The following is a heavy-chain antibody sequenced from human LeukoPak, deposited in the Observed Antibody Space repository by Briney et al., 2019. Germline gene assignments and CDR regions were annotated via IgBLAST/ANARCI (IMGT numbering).Heavy chain of an antibody. J-gene: IGHJ4*02. Sequence: ASVKVSCKASGYTFTGYYMHWVRQAPGQGLGWMGWINPNSGGTNYAQKFQGRVTLTRDTSISTAYMELSRLKSDDTAVYYCARDDIAARRMGYWGQGTLVTVSS. CDR1: GYTFTGYY. D-gene: IGHD6-6*01. V-gene: IGHV1-2*02. CDR3: ARDDIAARRMGY. CDR2: INPNSGGT.